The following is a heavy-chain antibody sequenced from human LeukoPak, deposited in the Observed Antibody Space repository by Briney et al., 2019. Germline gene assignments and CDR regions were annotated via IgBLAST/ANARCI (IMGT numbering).Heavy chain of an antibody. V-gene: IGHV3-11*01. CDR1: GFTFSDYY. D-gene: IGHD3-22*01. CDR2: IDGSSRYL. Sequence: GGSLRLSCAASGFTFSDYYMSWMRQAPGKGLEWVSYIDGSSRYLYYADSVKGRFTISRDNAENSLFLQVNSLRGEDTAVYYCVRAYSRGYSDDFDYWGQGTLVTVSS. CDR3: VRAYSRGYSDDFDY. J-gene: IGHJ4*02.